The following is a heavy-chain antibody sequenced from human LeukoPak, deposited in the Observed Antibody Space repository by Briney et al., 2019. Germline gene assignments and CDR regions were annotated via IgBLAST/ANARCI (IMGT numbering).Heavy chain of an antibody. CDR3: ARDQEYYVSSELEDDAFDI. J-gene: IGHJ3*02. V-gene: IGHV1-18*01. CDR1: GYTFTSYG. Sequence: ASVKVSCKASGYTFTSYGISWVRQAPGQGLEWMGWISAYNGNTNYAQKLQGRVTMTTDTSTSTDYMELRSLRSDDTAVYYCARDQEYYVSSELEDDAFDIWGQGTMVTVSS. CDR2: ISAYNGNT. D-gene: IGHD3-22*01.